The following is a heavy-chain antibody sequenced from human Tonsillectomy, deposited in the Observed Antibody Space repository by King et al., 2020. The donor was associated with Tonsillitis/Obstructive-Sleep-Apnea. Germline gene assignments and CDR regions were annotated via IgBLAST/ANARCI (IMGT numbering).Heavy chain of an antibody. CDR3: ATRGARSLCFDY. D-gene: IGHD2-21*01. Sequence: VQLVESGGGLVKPGGSLRLSCAASGFTFSDYYMSWIRQAPGKGLEWVSYISSSSSYTNYADSVKGRFTISRDNAKNSLYLQMNSLRAEDTAVYYCATRGARSLCFDYWGQGTLVTVSS. CDR1: GFTFSDYY. CDR2: ISSSSSYT. V-gene: IGHV3-11*06. J-gene: IGHJ4*02.